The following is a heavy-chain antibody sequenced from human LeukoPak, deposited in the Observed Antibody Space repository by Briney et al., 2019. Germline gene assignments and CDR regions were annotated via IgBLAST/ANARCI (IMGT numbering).Heavy chain of an antibody. CDR3: ARDGTSTDDY. J-gene: IGHJ4*02. CDR2: ISDNNDNP. CDR1: GYTFSNFG. Sequence: ASVKVACKTSGYTFSNFGINWVRQPPGQGLEWMGWISDNNDNPNYGQKFQGRFTVTTDSSTSTAYMELRNLRFDDTAVYYCARDGTSTDDYWGQGTLVTVSS. V-gene: IGHV1-18*01. D-gene: IGHD2-2*01.